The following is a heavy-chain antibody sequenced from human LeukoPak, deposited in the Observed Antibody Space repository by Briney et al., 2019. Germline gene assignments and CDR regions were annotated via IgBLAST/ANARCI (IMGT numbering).Heavy chain of an antibody. CDR1: GFTFSSYS. Sequence: GGSLLLSCAASGFTFSSYSMNWVRPAPGKGLEWVSSISSSSSYIYYADSVKGRFTISRDNAKNSLYLQMNSLRAEDTAVYYCAREAPDFYFDYWGQGTLVTVSS. V-gene: IGHV3-21*01. CDR2: ISSSSSYI. J-gene: IGHJ4*02. D-gene: IGHD2-21*02. CDR3: AREAPDFYFDY.